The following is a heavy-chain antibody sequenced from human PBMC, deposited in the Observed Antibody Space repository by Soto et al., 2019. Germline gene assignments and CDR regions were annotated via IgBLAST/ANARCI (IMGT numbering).Heavy chain of an antibody. CDR3: ARVFLEWLSHDAFDI. J-gene: IGHJ3*02. CDR2: INPSGGSA. CDR1: GYTFTSYY. Sequence: ASLKVSCKASGYTFTSYYMHWVRQAPGQGLEWMGIINPSGGSASYAQKFQGRVTMTRDTSTSTVYMELSSLRSEDTAVYYCARVFLEWLSHDAFDIWGQGTMVTVSS. V-gene: IGHV1-46*01. D-gene: IGHD3-3*01.